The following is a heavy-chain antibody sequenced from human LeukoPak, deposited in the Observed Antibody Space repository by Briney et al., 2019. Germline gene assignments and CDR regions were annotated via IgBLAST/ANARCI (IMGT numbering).Heavy chain of an antibody. V-gene: IGHV4-34*01. CDR2: INHSGST. J-gene: IGHJ5*02. CDR1: GGSFSGYY. Sequence: SETLSLTCAVYGGSFSGYYWSWIRQPPGKGLEWIGEINHSGSTNYNPSLKSRVTISVDTSKNQFSLKLSSVTAADTAVYYCARGDDSSGYDWFDPWGQGTLVTVSS. D-gene: IGHD3-22*01. CDR3: ARGDDSSGYDWFDP.